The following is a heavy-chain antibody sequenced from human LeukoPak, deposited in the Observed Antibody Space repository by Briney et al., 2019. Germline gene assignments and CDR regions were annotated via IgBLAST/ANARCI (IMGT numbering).Heavy chain of an antibody. Sequence: PETLSLTCTVSGGSISSYYWSWIRQPPGKGLEWIGYIYYSGSTNYNPSLKSRVTISVDTSKNQFSLKLSSVTAADTAVYYCARAPSAARVAFDIWGQGTMVTVSS. V-gene: IGHV4-59*01. D-gene: IGHD2-15*01. J-gene: IGHJ3*02. CDR3: ARAPSAARVAFDI. CDR1: GGSISSYY. CDR2: IYYSGST.